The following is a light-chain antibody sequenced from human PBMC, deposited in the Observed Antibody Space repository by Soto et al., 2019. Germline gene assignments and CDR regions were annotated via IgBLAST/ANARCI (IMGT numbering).Light chain of an antibody. Sequence: EIVMTQSPATLSVSPGERATLSCRASQSVSSNLAWYQQKPGQPPRLLIYRASTRATGVPVRFSGSGSGTEFTLTISSLQSEDFAVYYCQHYNNWPPWTFGQGTKVEIK. J-gene: IGKJ1*01. V-gene: IGKV3-15*01. CDR2: RAS. CDR3: QHYNNWPPWT. CDR1: QSVSSN.